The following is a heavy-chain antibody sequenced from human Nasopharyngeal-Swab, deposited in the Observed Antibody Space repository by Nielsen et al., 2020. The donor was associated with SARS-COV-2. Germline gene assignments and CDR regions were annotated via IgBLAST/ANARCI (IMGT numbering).Heavy chain of an antibody. Sequence: SETLSLTCTVSGGSISTYYWSWIRQPPGKGLEWIGYIHSSGTTNYNPSLKSRVTISVDTSKNQFSLKLSSVTASDTAVYYCAIDHSYYDSNGYYFDYWGLGTLVTVSS. J-gene: IGHJ4*02. CDR2: IHSSGTT. V-gene: IGHV4-59*01. CDR3: AIDHSYYDSNGYYFDY. D-gene: IGHD3-22*01. CDR1: GGSISTYY.